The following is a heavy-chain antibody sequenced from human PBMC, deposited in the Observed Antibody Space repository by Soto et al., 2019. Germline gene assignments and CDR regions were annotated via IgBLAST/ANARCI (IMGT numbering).Heavy chain of an antibody. CDR1: GFTFSSYA. V-gene: IGHV3-30-3*01. CDR3: ARNKRDLRFLEWSYYFDY. J-gene: IGHJ4*02. CDR2: ISYDGSNQ. D-gene: IGHD3-3*01. Sequence: QVQLVESGGGVGQPGRSLRLSCAASGFTFSSYAIHWVRQAPGKGLVWVALISYDGSNQYYADSLKGRFTISRDNSKNPLYLQMNSLRAEDTAVYYCARNKRDLRFLEWSYYFDYWGPGTLVTVST.